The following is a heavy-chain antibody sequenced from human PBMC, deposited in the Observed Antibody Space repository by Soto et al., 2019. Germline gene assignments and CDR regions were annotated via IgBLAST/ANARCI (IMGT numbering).Heavy chain of an antibody. Sequence: QVQLGQSGAEVKKPGSSVKVSCKASGGTFSSYAISWVRQAPGQGLEWMGGIIPIFSTANYAQKFQGRVTITADESTSTAYMELSSLRSEDTAVYYCARGGSIAARLVGYYYYGMDVWGQGTTVTVSS. V-gene: IGHV1-69*01. CDR3: ARGGSIAARLVGYYYYGMDV. CDR1: GGTFSSYA. J-gene: IGHJ6*02. D-gene: IGHD6-6*01. CDR2: IIPIFSTA.